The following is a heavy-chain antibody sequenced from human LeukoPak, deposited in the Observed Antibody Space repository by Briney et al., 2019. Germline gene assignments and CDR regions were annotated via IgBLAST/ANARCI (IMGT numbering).Heavy chain of an antibody. CDR3: ARDRYSSGARLFDY. Sequence: GGSLRLSCAASGFTFSSYGMHWVRQAPGKGLEWVAVIWYDGSNKYYADSVKGRFTISRDNSKNTLYLQMNSLRAEDTAVYYCARDRYSSGARLFDYWGQGTLVTVSS. CDR1: GFTFSSYG. CDR2: IWYDGSNK. V-gene: IGHV3-33*01. J-gene: IGHJ4*02. D-gene: IGHD6-19*01.